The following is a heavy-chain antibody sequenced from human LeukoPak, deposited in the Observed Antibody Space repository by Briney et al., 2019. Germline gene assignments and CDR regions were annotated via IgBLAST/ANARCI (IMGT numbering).Heavy chain of an antibody. V-gene: IGHV4-4*07. J-gene: IGHJ4*02. CDR3: ARDSSTWRSFDY. CDR2: IYTSGST. CDR1: GDSISSYY. Sequence: SETLSLTCTVSGDSISSYYWSWIRQPAGKGLEWIGRIYTSGSTNYNPSFKSRVTMSVDTSKNQFSLNLSSVTAADTAVYYCARDSSTWRSFDYWGQGTLVTVSS. D-gene: IGHD2-2*01.